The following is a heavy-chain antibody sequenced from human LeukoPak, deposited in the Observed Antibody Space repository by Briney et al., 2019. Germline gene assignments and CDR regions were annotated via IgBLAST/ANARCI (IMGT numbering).Heavy chain of an antibody. CDR1: GFTFSNYG. CDR2: ISSSSSFI. J-gene: IGHJ4*02. D-gene: IGHD3-22*01. V-gene: IGHV3-21*01. Sequence: GGSLRLSCAVSGFTFSNYGMNWVRQAPGKGLEWVASISSSSSFIFYTDSLKGRLSISRDNAKNSLYLQMNSLRAEDTAVYYCARSPYSSGYSDYWGQGTLVTVSS. CDR3: ARSPYSSGYSDY.